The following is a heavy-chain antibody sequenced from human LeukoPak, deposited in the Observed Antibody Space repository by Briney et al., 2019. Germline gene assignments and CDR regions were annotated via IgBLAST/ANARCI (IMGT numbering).Heavy chain of an antibody. V-gene: IGHV2-5*01. CDR2: IYWNDDK. CDR3: AHRRSGYDSSGYYYFDY. D-gene: IGHD3-22*01. CDR1: GFSLSTSGVG. Sequence: SGPTLVNPTQTLTLTCTFSGFSLSTSGVGVGWIRQPPGKALEWLALIYWNDDKRYSPSLKSRLTITKDTSKNQVVLTMTNMDPVDTATYYCAHRRSGYDSSGYYYFDYWGQGTLVTVSS. J-gene: IGHJ4*02.